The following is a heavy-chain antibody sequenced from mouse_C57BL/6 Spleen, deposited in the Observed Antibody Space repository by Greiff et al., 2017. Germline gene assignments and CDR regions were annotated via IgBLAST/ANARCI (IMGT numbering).Heavy chain of an antibody. Sequence: EVQGVESGGGLVQPKGSLKLSCAASGFSFNTYAMNWVRQAPGKGLEWVARIRSKSNNYATYYADSVKDRFTISRDDSESMLYLQMNNLKTEDTAMYYCVRHNYGSYAMDYWGQGTSVTVSS. J-gene: IGHJ4*01. CDR3: VRHNYGSYAMDY. D-gene: IGHD1-1*01. V-gene: IGHV10-1*01. CDR2: IRSKSNNYAT. CDR1: GFSFNTYA.